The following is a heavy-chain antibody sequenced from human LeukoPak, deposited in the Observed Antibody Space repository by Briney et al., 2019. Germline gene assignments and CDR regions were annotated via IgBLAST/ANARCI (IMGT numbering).Heavy chain of an antibody. CDR1: GVSISSGSYY. CDR3: ARADGDYVH. Sequence: KTSETLSLTCTVSGVSISSGSYYWSWLRQPAGKGLEWIGRIYTSGSTNYNPSLERRVTISVDTTKNQFSLKLSSVTAADTAVYYCARADGDYVHWGQGTLVTVSS. CDR2: IYTSGST. V-gene: IGHV4-61*02. D-gene: IGHD4-17*01. J-gene: IGHJ4*02.